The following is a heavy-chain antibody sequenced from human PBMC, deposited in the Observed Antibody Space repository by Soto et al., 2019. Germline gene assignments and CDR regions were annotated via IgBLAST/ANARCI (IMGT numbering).Heavy chain of an antibody. CDR3: ARLGGFDP. CDR2: ISTSSTNI. CDR1: GFTFSSYS. D-gene: IGHD3-16*01. V-gene: IGHV3-21*01. Sequence: EVQLVESGGGLVKPGGSLRLTCAASGFTFSSYSMNWVRQAPGKGLEWVSSISTSSTNIDYADSVKGRFTISRDNAKNSLYLQMNSLTAEDTAVYYCARLGGFDPWGQGTLVTVSS. J-gene: IGHJ5*02.